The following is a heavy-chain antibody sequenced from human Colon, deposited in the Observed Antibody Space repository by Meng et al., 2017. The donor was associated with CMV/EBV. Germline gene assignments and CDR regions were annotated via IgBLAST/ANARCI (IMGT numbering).Heavy chain of an antibody. J-gene: IGHJ3*02. CDR2: IIPMLDIA. Sequence: SVKVSCKVSGDTFSSYAFGCVRQAPGQGLEWMGRIIPMLDIANYAQKFQGRVTIIADKPTSTVYMELTSLMSEDTAVYYCARKVSSAAEGFDIWGQGTKVTVSS. D-gene: IGHD6-13*01. CDR3: ARKVSSAAEGFDI. CDR1: GDTFSSYA. V-gene: IGHV1-69*04.